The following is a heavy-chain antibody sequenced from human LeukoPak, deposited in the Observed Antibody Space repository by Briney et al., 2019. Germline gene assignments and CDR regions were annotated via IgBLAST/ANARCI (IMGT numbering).Heavy chain of an antibody. D-gene: IGHD2-15*01. CDR2: INHSGST. CDR3: ASGGCSGGSCYSYFDY. J-gene: IGHJ4*02. Sequence: SETLSLTCAVYGGSFSGYYWSWIRQPPGKGLEWIGEINHSGSTNYNPSLKSRVTISVDTSKNQFSLKLSSVTAADTAVYYCASGGCSGGSCYSYFDYWGQGTLVTVSS. CDR1: GGSFSGYY. V-gene: IGHV4-34*01.